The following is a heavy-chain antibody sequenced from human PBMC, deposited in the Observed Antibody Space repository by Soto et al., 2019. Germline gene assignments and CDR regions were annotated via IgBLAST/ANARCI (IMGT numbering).Heavy chain of an antibody. Sequence: ASVKVSCKASGYTFTGYDINWVRQATGQGLEWMGWMNPNSGNTGYAQKFQGRVTMTRNTSISTAYMELSSLRSEDTAVYYCARAGVAYCSGGSCYPYYYYGMDVWGQGTTVTVSS. CDR3: ARAGVAYCSGGSCYPYYYYGMDV. D-gene: IGHD2-15*01. CDR2: MNPNSGNT. CDR1: GYTFTGYD. J-gene: IGHJ6*02. V-gene: IGHV1-8*01.